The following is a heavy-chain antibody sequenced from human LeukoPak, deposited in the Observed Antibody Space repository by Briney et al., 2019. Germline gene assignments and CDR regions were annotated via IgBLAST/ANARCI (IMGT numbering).Heavy chain of an antibody. J-gene: IGHJ4*02. D-gene: IGHD2-2*01. Sequence: SETLSLTCTVSGGSISSYYWSWIRQPPGKGLEWIGYIYYSGSTNYNPSLKCRVTISVDTSKNQFSLKLSSVTAADTAVYYCAGGYCSSTSCYVDYWGQGTLVTVSS. CDR1: GGSISSYY. V-gene: IGHV4-59*01. CDR2: IYYSGST. CDR3: AGGYCSSTSCYVDY.